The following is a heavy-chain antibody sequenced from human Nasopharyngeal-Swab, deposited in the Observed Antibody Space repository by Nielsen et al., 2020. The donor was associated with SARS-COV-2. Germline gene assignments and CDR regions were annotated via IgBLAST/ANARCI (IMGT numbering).Heavy chain of an antibody. D-gene: IGHD1-1*01. Sequence: GGSLRLSCVTSGFTFNMYSMHWVRQAPGTGLEWVSSISSSSNYFYYGDSAKGRFPTSRDNTQKSLYLEMNSLRVEDTAVYYCARLGTESYHYYSLDVWGQGTTVSVSS. CDR3: ARLGTESYHYYSLDV. V-gene: IGHV3-21*01. CDR2: ISSSSNYF. CDR1: GFTFNMYS. J-gene: IGHJ6*02.